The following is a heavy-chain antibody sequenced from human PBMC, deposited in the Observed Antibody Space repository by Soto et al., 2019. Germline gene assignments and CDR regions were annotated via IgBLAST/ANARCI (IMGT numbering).Heavy chain of an antibody. J-gene: IGHJ5*02. CDR2: ISSTSSPT. Sequence: PGGSLRLSCAASGFTLSTYSMNWVRQAPGKGLEWVSYISSTSSPTYYADSVKGRFTISRDNSKNSLYLQMNSLRAEDTAVYYCAKDPYCSSTTCYDHNCFDPWGQGTLVTV. V-gene: IGHV3-48*01. CDR1: GFTLSTYS. CDR3: AKDPYCSSTTCYDHNCFDP. D-gene: IGHD2-2*01.